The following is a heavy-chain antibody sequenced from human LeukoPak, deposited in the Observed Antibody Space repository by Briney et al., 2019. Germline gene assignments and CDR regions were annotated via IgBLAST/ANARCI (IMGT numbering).Heavy chain of an antibody. Sequence: GVSLRLSCSASGFAFGTYWMHWVRQVPGKGLEWLSRVDTDGSSTTYAVSVRGRFTISRDNAKNTLYLQMNSLRAEDTAVYYCARGGMGSNDFVKYYYYNMDVWGKGTTVTVSS. CDR2: VDTDGSST. CDR3: ARGGMGSNDFVKYYYYNMDV. J-gene: IGHJ6*04. CDR1: GFAFGTYW. D-gene: IGHD3-16*01. V-gene: IGHV3-74*03.